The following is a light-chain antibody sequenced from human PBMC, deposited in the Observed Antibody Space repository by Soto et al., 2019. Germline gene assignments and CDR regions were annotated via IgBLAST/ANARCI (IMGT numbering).Light chain of an antibody. J-gene: IGLJ2*01. Sequence: LTQPPSVSGAPGPRVTISCTGSNSNIGAGFGVQWYQQRPGSAPTPVIYEDNERPSGVPDRFSGSIDSSSNSASLTISGLKTDDEADYYCQSYHSGNVVFGGGTKLTVL. CDR2: EDN. V-gene: IGLV6-57*02. CDR3: QSYHSGNVV. CDR1: NSNIGAGFG.